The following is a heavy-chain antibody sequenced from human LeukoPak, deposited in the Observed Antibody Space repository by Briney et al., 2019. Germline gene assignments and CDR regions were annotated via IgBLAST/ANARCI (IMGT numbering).Heavy chain of an antibody. Sequence: SETLSLTCTVSGGSISSYYWSWIRQPPGKGLEWIGYIYYSGSTNYNPSLKSRVTISVDTSKNQFSLKLSSVTAADTAVYYCARGQITMVRGVIITLYFDYWGQGTLVTVSS. V-gene: IGHV4-59*12. CDR2: IYYSGST. J-gene: IGHJ4*02. D-gene: IGHD3-10*01. CDR3: ARGQITMVRGVIITLYFDY. CDR1: GGSISSYY.